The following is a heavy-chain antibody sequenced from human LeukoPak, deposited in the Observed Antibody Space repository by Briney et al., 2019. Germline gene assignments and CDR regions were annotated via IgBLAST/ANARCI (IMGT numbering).Heavy chain of an antibody. CDR1: GGTFSSYA. CDR3: ARSYSSRSPYLDY. V-gene: IGHV1-2*04. CDR2: INPNSGGT. J-gene: IGHJ4*02. D-gene: IGHD6-13*01. Sequence: ASVKVSCKASGGTFSSYAISWVRQAPGQGLEWMGWINPNSGGTNYAQKFQGWVTMTRDTSISTAYMELSRLRSDDTAVYYCARSYSSRSPYLDYWGQGTLVTVSS.